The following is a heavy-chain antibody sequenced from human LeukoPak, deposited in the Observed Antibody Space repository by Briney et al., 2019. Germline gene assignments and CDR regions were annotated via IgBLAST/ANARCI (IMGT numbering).Heavy chain of an antibody. CDR3: ARDEGAKIAFHI. Sequence: ASVKVSCKASGYTFTSYYMHWVRQAPGQGLEWMGIINPSGGSTSYAQKFQGRVTMTRDMSTSTVYMELSSLRSEDTAVYYCARDEGAKIAFHIWGQGTMVTVSS. CDR1: GYTFTSYY. V-gene: IGHV1-46*01. D-gene: IGHD1-26*01. J-gene: IGHJ3*02. CDR2: INPSGGST.